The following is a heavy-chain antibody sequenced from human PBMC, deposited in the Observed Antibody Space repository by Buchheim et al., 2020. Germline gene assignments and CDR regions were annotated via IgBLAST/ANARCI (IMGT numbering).Heavy chain of an antibody. J-gene: IGHJ6*02. CDR1: GYTFTSYY. CDR3: ARVSPPHSSSLTIGMDV. CDR2: INPSGGST. Sequence: QVQLVQSGAEVKKPGASVKVSCKASGYTFTSYYMHWVRQAPGQGLEWMGIINPSGGSTSYAQKFQGRVTMTRDTSSSTVYMELSSLRSEDTAVYYCARVSPPHSSSLTIGMDVWGQGTT. V-gene: IGHV1-46*01. D-gene: IGHD6-13*01.